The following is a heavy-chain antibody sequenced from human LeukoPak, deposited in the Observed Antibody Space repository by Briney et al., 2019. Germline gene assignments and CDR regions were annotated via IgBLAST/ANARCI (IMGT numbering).Heavy chain of an antibody. D-gene: IGHD6-19*01. CDR2: INSRGSA. J-gene: IGHJ4*02. Sequence: TSETLSLTCTVSGASISPYYWSWIRQPPGKGLEWIGYINSRGSATYNPSLKSRVTISVDTSKIQFSLRLRSVTAADAAVYYCTRHSAGGWDYFEYWGQGTLVTVSS. CDR1: GASISPYY. CDR3: TRHSAGGWDYFEY. V-gene: IGHV4-59*08.